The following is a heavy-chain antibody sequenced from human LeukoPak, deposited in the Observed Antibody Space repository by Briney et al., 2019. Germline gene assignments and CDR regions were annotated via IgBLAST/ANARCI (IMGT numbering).Heavy chain of an antibody. CDR1: GLTVSSNY. J-gene: IGHJ3*02. CDR3: ARDRGGSYYGPGAFDI. Sequence: GGSLRLSCAASGLTVSSNYMSWVRQVPGKGLEWVSVIYSGGFTYYADSVKGRFTISRDNSKNTLYLQMNSLRAEDTAVYYCARDRGGSYYGPGAFDIWGQGTMVTVSS. D-gene: IGHD1-26*01. V-gene: IGHV3-53*01. CDR2: IYSGGFT.